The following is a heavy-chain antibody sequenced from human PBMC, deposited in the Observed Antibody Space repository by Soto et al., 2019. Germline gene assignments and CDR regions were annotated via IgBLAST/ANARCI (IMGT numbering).Heavy chain of an antibody. D-gene: IGHD5-18*01. V-gene: IGHV1-24*01. Sequence: PGGSLRLSCAVSGFTFDDNAMHWVRQAPGKGLEWMGGFDPEDGETIYAQKFQGRVTMTEDTSTDTAYMELSSLRSEDTAVYFCATSAQLWSPFDIWGRGTLVTVSS. J-gene: IGHJ2*01. CDR3: ATSAQLWSPFDI. CDR1: GFTFDDNA. CDR2: FDPEDGET.